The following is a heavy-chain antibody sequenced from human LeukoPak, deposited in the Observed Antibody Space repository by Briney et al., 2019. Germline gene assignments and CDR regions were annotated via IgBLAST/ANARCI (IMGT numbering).Heavy chain of an antibody. CDR2: IFNTGNT. Sequence: SETLSLTCSVSGGSIYSHYWSWIRQPPGKRLEWIGYIFNTGNTNYNPSLASRVTMSVDTSRAQFFLRLSPVTAADTAIYYCASRPADTTWYGVFDYWSQGTLVTVSS. D-gene: IGHD3-10*01. CDR1: GGSIYSHY. CDR3: ASRPADTTWYGVFDY. J-gene: IGHJ4*02. V-gene: IGHV4-59*11.